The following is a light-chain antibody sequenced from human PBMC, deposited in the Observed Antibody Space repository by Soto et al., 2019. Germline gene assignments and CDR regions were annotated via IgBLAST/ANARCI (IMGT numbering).Light chain of an antibody. J-gene: IGKJ5*01. CDR3: QQYENLPT. CDR2: DAS. V-gene: IGKV1-33*01. Sequence: DIHMPQYPSSLSASVGDRVTITCQASQNINNYLNWYQQKPGRAPKLLIYDASNLEAGVPSRFRGSGSGTDFTFTISRLQPEDIATYYCQQYENLPTFGQGTRLEI. CDR1: QNINNY.